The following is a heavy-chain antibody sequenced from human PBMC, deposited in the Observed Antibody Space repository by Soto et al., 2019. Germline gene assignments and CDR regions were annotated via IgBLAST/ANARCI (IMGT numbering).Heavy chain of an antibody. V-gene: IGHV1-18*01. CDR3: ARDLVGATTSSYFDY. CDR2: ISAYNGDT. D-gene: IGHD1-26*01. J-gene: IGHJ4*02. CDR1: GCPFTRYG. Sequence: VKVACKASGCPFTRYGITWVRQAPGQGLEWMGWISAYNGDTNYAQNLQGRVTMTRDTSTSTAYMDLRSLRSDDTAVYYCARDLVGATTSSYFDYWGQGTLVTVSS.